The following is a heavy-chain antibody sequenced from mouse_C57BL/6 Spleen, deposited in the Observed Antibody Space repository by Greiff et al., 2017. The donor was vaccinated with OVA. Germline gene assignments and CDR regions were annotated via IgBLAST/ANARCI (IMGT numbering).Heavy chain of an antibody. J-gene: IGHJ2*01. CDR1: GYSFTGYY. V-gene: IGHV1-42*01. D-gene: IGHD2-1*01. CDR2: INPSTGGT. CDR3: DRGDCYYGYFDY. Sequence: EVQLQESGPELVKPGASVKISCKASGYSFTGYYMNWVKQRPEQSLEWIGEINPSTGGTTYNQKFKAKATLTVDKSSSTAYMQLHSLTSEDSAVYYGDRGDCYYGYFDYWGQGTTLTVSA.